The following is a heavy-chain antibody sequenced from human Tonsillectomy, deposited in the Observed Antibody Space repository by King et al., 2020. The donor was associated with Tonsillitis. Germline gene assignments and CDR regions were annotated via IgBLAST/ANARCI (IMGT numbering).Heavy chain of an antibody. CDR3: TRVVATAMGHIDY. Sequence: VQLVESGGGLVQPGRSLRLSCPASGFTFGDYTMSWFRQAPGKGLEWVGFIRSKAYGGTTEYTASVKGRFTISRDDSKSIAYLQMNSLKTEDTAVYYCTRVVATAMGHIDYWGQGALVTVSS. D-gene: IGHD5-18*01. CDR1: GFTFGDYT. V-gene: IGHV3-49*01. J-gene: IGHJ4*02. CDR2: IRSKAYGGTT.